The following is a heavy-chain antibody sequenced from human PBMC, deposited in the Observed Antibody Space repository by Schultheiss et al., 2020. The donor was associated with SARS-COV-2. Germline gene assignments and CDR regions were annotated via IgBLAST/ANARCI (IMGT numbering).Heavy chain of an antibody. J-gene: IGHJ6*03. CDR2: IYYSGST. CDR3: ARDPLYSSSRPYYYYYYMDV. CDR1: GGSISSYY. D-gene: IGHD6-6*01. Sequence: SETLSLTCTVSGGSISSYYWSWIRQPPGKGLEWIGYIYYSGSTNYNPSLKSRVTISVDTSKNQFSLQLNSVTPEDTAVYYCARDPLYSSSRPYYYYYYMDVWGKGTTVTVSS. V-gene: IGHV4-59*12.